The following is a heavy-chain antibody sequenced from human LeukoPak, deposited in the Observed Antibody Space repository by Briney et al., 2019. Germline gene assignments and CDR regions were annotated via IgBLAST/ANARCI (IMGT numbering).Heavy chain of an antibody. D-gene: IGHD3-22*01. J-gene: IGHJ6*02. Sequence: GGSLRLSCAASGFTFSGSAMHWVRQASGKGLEWVGHIRSKANSFATAYAASVKGRFTISRDDPKNTAYLQMNSLKTEDTAVYYCTRPFYYDSSGHHYYGMDVWGQGTTVAVSS. CDR3: TRPFYYDSSGHHYYGMDV. V-gene: IGHV3-73*01. CDR2: IRSKANSFAT. CDR1: GFTFSGSA.